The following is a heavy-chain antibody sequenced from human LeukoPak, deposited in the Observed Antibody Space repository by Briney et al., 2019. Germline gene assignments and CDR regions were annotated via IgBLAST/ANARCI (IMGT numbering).Heavy chain of an antibody. CDR2: ISDSGGRT. D-gene: IGHD3-22*01. V-gene: IGHV3-23*01. CDR1: AITLSNYG. J-gene: IGHJ4*02. Sequence: GGSLRLSCAVSAITLSNYGMSWVGLAPGKGLEWVAGISDSGGRTNYADSVKGRFTISRDNSKNTLYLQLNSLRAEDTAVYFCAKRGVVIRVILVGFHKEAYYFDSWGQGALVTVSS. CDR3: AKRGVVIRVILVGFHKEAYYFDS.